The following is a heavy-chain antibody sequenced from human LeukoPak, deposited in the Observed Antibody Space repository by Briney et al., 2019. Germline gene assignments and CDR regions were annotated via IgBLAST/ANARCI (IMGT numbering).Heavy chain of an antibody. CDR1: GGSISSGGYY. D-gene: IGHD5-18*01. J-gene: IGHJ4*02. V-gene: IGHV4-31*03. CDR2: IYYSGST. Sequence: SETLSLTCTVSGGSISSGGYYWSWIRQHPGKGLEWIGYIYYSGSTYYNPSLKSRVTISVDTSKNQFSLKLSSVTAADTAVYYCARGGQLWLGIDYWGQGTLVTVSS. CDR3: ARGGQLWLGIDY.